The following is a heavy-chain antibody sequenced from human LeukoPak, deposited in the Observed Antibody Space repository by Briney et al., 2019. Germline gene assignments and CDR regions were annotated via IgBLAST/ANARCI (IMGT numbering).Heavy chain of an antibody. CDR3: ANSGGYCSSTSCLYYYYYYGMDV. J-gene: IGHJ6*02. V-gene: IGHV3-23*01. CDR1: GFTFSSYA. CDR2: ISGSGGST. Sequence: GGSLRLSCAASGFTFSSYAMSWVRQAPGKGLEWVSAISGSGGSTYYADSVKGRFTISRDNSKNTLYLQMNSLRAEDTAVYYCANSGGYCSSTSCLYYYYYYGMDVWGQGATVTVPS. D-gene: IGHD2-2*01.